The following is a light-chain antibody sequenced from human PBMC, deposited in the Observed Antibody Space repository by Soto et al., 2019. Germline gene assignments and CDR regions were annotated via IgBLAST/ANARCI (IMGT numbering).Light chain of an antibody. V-gene: IGLV2-11*01. CDR2: DVT. Sequence: QSVLTQPRSVSGSPGQSVTISCTGTSSDVGGYNYVSWYQQNPVKAPKLMIYDVTKRPSGVPDRFSGSKSSNTDSLTISGLQAEDDADYYCCSYAGKYPRVIFGGGTKLTVL. J-gene: IGLJ2*01. CDR1: SSDVGGYNY. CDR3: CSYAGKYPRVI.